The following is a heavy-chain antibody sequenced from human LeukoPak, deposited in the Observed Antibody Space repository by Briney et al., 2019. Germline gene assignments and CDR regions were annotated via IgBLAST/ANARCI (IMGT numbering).Heavy chain of an antibody. CDR1: GFTFSSYS. V-gene: IGHV3-48*01. D-gene: IGHD3-3*01. CDR2: ISSSSSTI. Sequence: PGGSLRLSCAASGFTFSSYSMNWVRQAPGKGLEWVSYISSSSSTIYYADSVKGRFTISRDNAKNSLYLQMNSLRAEDTAVYYCARGGERFLVGTGFGNDYWGQGTLVTVSS. CDR3: ARGGERFLVGTGFGNDY. J-gene: IGHJ4*02.